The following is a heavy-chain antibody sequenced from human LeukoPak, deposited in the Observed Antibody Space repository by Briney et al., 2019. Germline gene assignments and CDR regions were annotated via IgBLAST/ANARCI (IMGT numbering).Heavy chain of an antibody. Sequence: SETLSLTCTVSGGSISSSSYYKGWIRQPPGKGLEWIGSIYYSGSTYYNPSLKSRVTISVDTSKNQFSLKLSSVTAADTAVYYCARLSSSGWQFDYWGQGTLVTVSS. CDR1: GGSISSSSYY. CDR2: IYYSGST. V-gene: IGHV4-39*01. CDR3: ARLSSSGWQFDY. J-gene: IGHJ4*02. D-gene: IGHD6-19*01.